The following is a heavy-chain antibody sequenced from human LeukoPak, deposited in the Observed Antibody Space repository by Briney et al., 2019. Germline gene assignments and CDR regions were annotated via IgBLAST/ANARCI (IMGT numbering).Heavy chain of an antibody. V-gene: IGHV1-69*13. D-gene: IGHD4-17*01. CDR2: IIPIFGTA. J-gene: IGHJ6*03. CDR3: AREARLRAMNYYYYMDV. Sequence: SVKVSCKASGGTFSSYAISWVRQAPGQGLEWMGGIIPIFGTANYAQKFQGRVTITADESTSTAYMELSSLRSEDTAVYYCAREARLRAMNYYYYMDVWGKGTTDTVSS. CDR1: GGTFSSYA.